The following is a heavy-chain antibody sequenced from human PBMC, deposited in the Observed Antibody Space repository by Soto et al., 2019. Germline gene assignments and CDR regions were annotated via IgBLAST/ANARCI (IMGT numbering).Heavy chain of an antibody. CDR3: AKAYYYDSSGPPAGAFDI. D-gene: IGHD3-22*01. J-gene: IGHJ3*02. CDR2: IRSSDGST. CDR1: RFTFSSHA. Sequence: GGSRRRSCAASRFTFSSHAMSGGRQAPGMGLEWVSAIRSSDGSTFYADSVKGRFTISRDNSKNSLYLQMNSLRAEDTAVYYCAKAYYYDSSGPPAGAFDIWGQGTMVTVSS. V-gene: IGHV3-23*01.